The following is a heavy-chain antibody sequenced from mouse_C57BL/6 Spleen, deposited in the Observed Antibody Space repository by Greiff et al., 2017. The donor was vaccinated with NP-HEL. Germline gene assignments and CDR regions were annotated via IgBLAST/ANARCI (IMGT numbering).Heavy chain of an antibody. CDR1: GYTFTDYE. V-gene: IGHV1-15*01. J-gene: IGHJ3*01. CDR3: TRGGLITTVAPFAY. D-gene: IGHD1-1*01. Sequence: QVQLQQSGAELVRPGASVTLSCKASGYTFTDYEMHWVKQTPVHGLEWIGAIDPETGGTAYNQKFTGKAILTADKSSSTAYMELRSLTSEDSAVYYCTRGGLITTVAPFAYWGQGTLVTVSA. CDR2: IDPETGGT.